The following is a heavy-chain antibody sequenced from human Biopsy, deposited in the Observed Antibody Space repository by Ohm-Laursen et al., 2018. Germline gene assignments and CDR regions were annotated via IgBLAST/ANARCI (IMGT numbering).Heavy chain of an antibody. CDR2: IYFTGRT. CDR3: ATLLGDDHLYYGSNG. J-gene: IGHJ6*02. D-gene: IGHD3-3*01. Sequence: GTLSLTCTASGGPIDSYYWSWIRQPPGRALEWIGYIYFTGRTSYNPSLKSRVTMSIDTSKNQFSLRLSSVTAADTAVYYCATLLGDDHLYYGSNGRGQGTSVTVSS. V-gene: IGHV4-59*12. CDR1: GGPIDSYY.